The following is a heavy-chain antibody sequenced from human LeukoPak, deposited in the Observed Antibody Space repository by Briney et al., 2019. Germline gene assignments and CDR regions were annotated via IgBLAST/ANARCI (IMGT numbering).Heavy chain of an antibody. V-gene: IGHV3-30-3*01. J-gene: IGHJ3*02. CDR1: AFTFSHYP. Sequence: GRSLRLSCEASAFTFSHYPMDWVRQAPGKGLELVAIISDDGTNRYYADSVKGRFTISRDDSSNTVYLQMNSLRVDDTAIYFCARGKFFDIWGQGTMVTVSS. CDR3: ARGKFFDI. CDR2: ISDDGTNR.